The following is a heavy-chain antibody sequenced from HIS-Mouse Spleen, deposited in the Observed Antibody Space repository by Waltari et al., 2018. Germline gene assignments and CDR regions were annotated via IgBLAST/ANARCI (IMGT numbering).Heavy chain of an antibody. J-gene: IGHJ2*01. CDR3: AREIPYSSSWYDWYFDL. D-gene: IGHD6-13*01. Sequence: QLQLQESGPGLVKPSETLSLTCTVSGGSISSSSYYWGWLRKPPGKGLEWIGSIYYSGSTYYNPSLKSRVTISVDTSKNQFSLKLSSVTAADTAVYYCAREIPYSSSWYDWYFDLWGRGNLVTVSS. V-gene: IGHV4-39*07. CDR1: GGSISSSSYY. CDR2: IYYSGST.